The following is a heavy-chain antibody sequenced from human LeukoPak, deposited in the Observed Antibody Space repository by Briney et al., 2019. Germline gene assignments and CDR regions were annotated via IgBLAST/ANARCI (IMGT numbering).Heavy chain of an antibody. CDR1: GYTFTDYY. CDR3: ATHRGYYTPRGAFDI. CDR2: INPHSGGT. D-gene: IGHD3-3*01. J-gene: IGHJ3*02. Sequence: EASVKVSCKASGYTFTDYYMHWVRQAPGQGLEWMGWINPHSGGTDHAQKFQGRVTMTEDTSTDTAYMELSSLRSEDTAVYYCATHRGYYTPRGAFDIWGQGTMVTVSS. V-gene: IGHV1-2*02.